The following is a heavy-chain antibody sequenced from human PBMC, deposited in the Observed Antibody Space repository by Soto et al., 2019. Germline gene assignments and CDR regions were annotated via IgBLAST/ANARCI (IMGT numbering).Heavy chain of an antibody. CDR3: AKFFRPRRDPPLHYYYGLDV. V-gene: IGHV3-43*01. CDR2: ISWDGGST. D-gene: IGHD3-3*01. J-gene: IGHJ6*04. CDR1: GFTFDDYT. Sequence: AGGSLRLSCAASGFTFDDYTMHWVRQAPGKGLEWVSLISWDGGSTYYADSVKGRFTISRDNSKNSLYLQMNSLRTEDTALYYCAKFFRPRRDPPLHYYYGLDVGGKGPRVT.